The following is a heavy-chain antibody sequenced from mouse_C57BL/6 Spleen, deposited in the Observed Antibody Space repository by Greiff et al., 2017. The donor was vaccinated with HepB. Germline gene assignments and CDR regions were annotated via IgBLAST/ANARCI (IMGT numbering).Heavy chain of an antibody. V-gene: IGHV5-4*01. CDR2: ISDGGSYT. CDR1: GFTFSSYA. J-gene: IGHJ4*01. CDR3: ARERDSTVVAPGAMDY. D-gene: IGHD1-1*01. Sequence: DVMLVESGGGLVKPGGSLKLSCAASGFTFSSYAMSWVRQTPEKRLEWVATISDGGSYTYYPDNVKGRFTISRDNAKNNLYLQMSHLKSEDTAMYYCARERDSTVVAPGAMDYWGQGTSVTVSS.